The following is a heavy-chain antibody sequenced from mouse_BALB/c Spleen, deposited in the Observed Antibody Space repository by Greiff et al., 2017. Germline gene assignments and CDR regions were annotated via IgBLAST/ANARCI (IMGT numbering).Heavy chain of an antibody. J-gene: IGHJ4*01. D-gene: IGHD1-1*01. Sequence: VKLMESGPGLVAPSQSLSITCTVSGFSLTGYGVNWVRQPPGKGLEWLGMIWGDGSTDYNSALKSRLSISKDNSKSQVFLKMNSLQTDDTARYYCARDIGSSSYYYAMDYWGQGTSVTVSS. CDR3: ARDIGSSSYYYAMDY. CDR1: GFSLTGYG. CDR2: IWGDGST. V-gene: IGHV2-6-7*01.